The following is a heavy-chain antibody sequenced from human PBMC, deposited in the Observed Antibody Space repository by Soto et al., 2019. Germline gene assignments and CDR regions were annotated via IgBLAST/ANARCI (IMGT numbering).Heavy chain of an antibody. CDR2: THHSGST. Sequence: GGSIRSGSNYWGWIRQPPGKGLEWIGETHHSGSTAYNPSLKSRVTISVDTSRNQFSLKLNSVTAADTAVYYCARTTAAIHLNYWSQGTLVTVSS. J-gene: IGHJ4*02. V-gene: IGHV4-39*07. CDR3: ARTTAAIHLNY. CDR1: GGSIRSGSNY. D-gene: IGHD2-21*02.